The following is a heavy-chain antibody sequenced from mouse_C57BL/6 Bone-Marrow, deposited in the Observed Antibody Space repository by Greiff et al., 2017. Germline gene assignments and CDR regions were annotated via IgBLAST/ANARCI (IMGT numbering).Heavy chain of an antibody. J-gene: IGHJ1*03. CDR3: SRQVTRVLDTKYCDV. V-gene: IGHV5-9*01. Sequence: EVQGVESGGGLVKPGGSLKLSCAASGFTFSSYTMSWVRQTPEKRLQWVAAISGGGGNTYYPDSVKGRFTLSSDNDKDILYLQMSSLRSEDTALYKCSRQVTRVLDTKYCDVWGTGTTVTVSS. CDR2: ISGGGGNT. D-gene: IGHD1-1*01. CDR1: GFTFSSYT.